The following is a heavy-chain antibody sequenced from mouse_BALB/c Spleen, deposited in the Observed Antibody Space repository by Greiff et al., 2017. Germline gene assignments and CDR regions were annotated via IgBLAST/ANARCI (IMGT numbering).Heavy chain of an antibody. V-gene: IGHV1-80*01. D-gene: IGHD2-14*01. CDR1: GYAFSSYW. Sequence: VKLVESGAELVRPGSSVKISCKASGYAFSSYWMNWVKQRPGQGLEWIGQIYPGDGDTNYNGKFKGKATLTADKSSSTAYMQLSSLTSEDSAVYFCARLEVRRVDYWGQGTSVTVSS. CDR3: ARLEVRRVDY. J-gene: IGHJ4*01. CDR2: IYPGDGDT.